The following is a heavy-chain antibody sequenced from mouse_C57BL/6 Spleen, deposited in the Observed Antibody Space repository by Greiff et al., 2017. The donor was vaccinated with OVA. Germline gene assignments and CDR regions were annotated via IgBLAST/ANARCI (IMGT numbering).Heavy chain of an antibody. D-gene: IGHD1-1*01. CDR3: ARDRSYGSSEYFDV. V-gene: IGHV3-6*01. Sequence: EVKLVESGPGLVKPSQSLSLTCSVTGYSITSGYYWNWIRQFPGNKLEWMGYISYDGSNNYNPSLKNRISITRDTSKNQFFLKLNSVTTGDTATYYCARDRSYGSSEYFDVWGTGTTVTVSS. J-gene: IGHJ1*03. CDR2: ISYDGSN. CDR1: GYSITSGYY.